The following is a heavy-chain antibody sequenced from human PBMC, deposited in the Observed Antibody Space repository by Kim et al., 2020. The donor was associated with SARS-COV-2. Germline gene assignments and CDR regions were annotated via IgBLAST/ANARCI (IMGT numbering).Heavy chain of an antibody. CDR2: FDPEDGET. CDR3: ATDGYYGSGSYRPYVYGMDV. J-gene: IGHJ6*02. V-gene: IGHV1-24*01. CDR1: GYTLTELS. Sequence: ASVKVSCKVSGYTLTELSMHWVRQAPGKGLEWMGGFDPEDGETIYAQKFQGRVTMTEDTSTDTAYMELSSLRSEHTAVYYCATDGYYGSGSYRPYVYGMDVWGQGTTVTVSS. D-gene: IGHD3-10*01.